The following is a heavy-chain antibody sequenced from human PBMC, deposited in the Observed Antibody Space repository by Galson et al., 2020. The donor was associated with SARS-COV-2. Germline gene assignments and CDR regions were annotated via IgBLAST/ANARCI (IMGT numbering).Heavy chain of an antibody. D-gene: IGHD3-16*01. V-gene: IGHV3-11*01. CDR2: ISSTSSTV. CDR3: AREGDDSAMDV. Sequence: SCAASGFTFSDYDMNWIRQAPGKGLEWLSYISSTSSTVYYAGSVKGRFTISRDNAKNSLFLQMNSLRAEDTALYYCAREGDDSAMDVWGQGTTVTVSS. J-gene: IGHJ6*02. CDR1: GFTFSDYD.